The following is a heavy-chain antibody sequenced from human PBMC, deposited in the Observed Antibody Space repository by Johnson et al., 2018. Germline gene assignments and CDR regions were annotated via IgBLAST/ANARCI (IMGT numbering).Heavy chain of an antibody. J-gene: IGHJ6*03. CDR3: TRTMIRGRPAMDV. CDR1: GYTFTNYD. D-gene: IGHD3-10*01. Sequence: QVQLVESGAEVKKPGASVKVSCKTSGYTFTNYDINWVRQATGQGLECLGWMNPDSGYTGYAPNFQGRVTMTRDTSISTAYMELRGRRSDDTAVYFCTRTMIRGRPAMDVWGNGTTVTVSS. CDR2: MNPDSGYT. V-gene: IGHV1-8*01.